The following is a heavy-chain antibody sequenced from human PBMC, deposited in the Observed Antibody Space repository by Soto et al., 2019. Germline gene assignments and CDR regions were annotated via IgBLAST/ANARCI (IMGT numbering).Heavy chain of an antibody. CDR3: ATRYSYVHF. Sequence: GASVKVSCKSSGYAFTGYYIHWVRQAPGQGLEWMGWINPNSGDTNYAQKFQGRVTMTRDTSFSTAYMELSSLRSDEKAVYYCATRYSYVHFWGQGTLVTVSS. CDR1: GYAFTGYY. V-gene: IGHV1-2*02. CDR2: INPNSGDT. J-gene: IGHJ4*02. D-gene: IGHD5-18*01.